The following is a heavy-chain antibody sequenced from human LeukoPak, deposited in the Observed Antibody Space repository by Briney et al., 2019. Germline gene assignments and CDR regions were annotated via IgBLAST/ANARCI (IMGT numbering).Heavy chain of an antibody. Sequence: PSETLSLTCAVYGGSFSGYYWSWIRQPPGKGLEWIGEINHSGSTNYNPSLKSRATISVDTSKNQFSLKLSSVTAADTAVYYCARFPSNYDDYWGQGTLVTVSS. V-gene: IGHV4-34*01. CDR1: GGSFSGYY. CDR3: ARFPSNYDDY. D-gene: IGHD6-6*01. J-gene: IGHJ4*02. CDR2: INHSGST.